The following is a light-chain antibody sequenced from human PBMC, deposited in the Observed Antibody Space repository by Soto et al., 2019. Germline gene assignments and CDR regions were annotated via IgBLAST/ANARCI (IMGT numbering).Light chain of an antibody. CDR3: SSHAGSSAFYV. CDR1: SSDIGAYDY. V-gene: IGLV2-14*01. Sequence: QSVLAQPAAVSWAPGQSITISCTGTSSDIGAYDYVSWYQQYPGRVPKLLIHEVTNRPSGVSDRFSGSKSGNTASLTISGLQTEDEADYYCSSHAGSSAFYVFGTGTKVTVL. CDR2: EVT. J-gene: IGLJ1*01.